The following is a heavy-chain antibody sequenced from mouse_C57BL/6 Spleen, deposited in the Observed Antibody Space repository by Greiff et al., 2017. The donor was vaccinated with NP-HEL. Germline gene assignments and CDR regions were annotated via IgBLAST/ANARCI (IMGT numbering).Heavy chain of an antibody. J-gene: IGHJ2*01. CDR3: ARFRGDDGYYFDY. Sequence: QVQLKESGAELARPGASVKMSCKASGYTFTSYTMHWVKQRPGQGLEWIGYINPSSGYTKYNQKFKDKATLTADKSSSTAYMQLSSLTSEDSAVYYCARFRGDDGYYFDYWGQGTTLTVSS. V-gene: IGHV1-4*01. D-gene: IGHD2-3*01. CDR1: GYTFTSYT. CDR2: INPSSGYT.